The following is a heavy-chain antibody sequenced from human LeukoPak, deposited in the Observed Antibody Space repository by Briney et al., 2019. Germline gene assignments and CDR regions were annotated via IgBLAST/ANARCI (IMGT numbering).Heavy chain of an antibody. CDR2: FGPQVGET. V-gene: IGHV1-24*01. J-gene: IGHJ4*02. Sequence: ASVKVSCKVSGSTLTKISIDWVRQAPGKGLECMGTFGPQVGETIHSQKLQGRLKMTADTSTDTAYMEMSSLQSEDTAVYYCATGAMVYEYWGQGTLVAVSS. CDR3: ATGAMVYEY. CDR1: GSTLTKIS. D-gene: IGHD3-10*01.